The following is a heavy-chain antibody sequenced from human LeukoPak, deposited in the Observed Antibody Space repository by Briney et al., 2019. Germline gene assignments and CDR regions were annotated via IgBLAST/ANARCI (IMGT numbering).Heavy chain of an antibody. J-gene: IGHJ4*02. V-gene: IGHV4-34*01. CDR2: INHTGST. Sequence: SETLSLTCAVYGGSFSGYYWSWIRQPPGKGLDWIGEINHTGSTNYNPSLKSRVTISVDTSKNQVSLKLRSVTAADTAVYYCARHLNNCGDDCYIFDYWGQGTLVTVSS. D-gene: IGHD2-21*01. CDR1: GGSFSGYY. CDR3: ARHLNNCGDDCYIFDY.